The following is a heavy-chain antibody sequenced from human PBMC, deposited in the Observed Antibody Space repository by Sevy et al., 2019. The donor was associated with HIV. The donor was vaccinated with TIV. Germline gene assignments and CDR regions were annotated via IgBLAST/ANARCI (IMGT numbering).Heavy chain of an antibody. CDR2: ISSSSRYT. V-gene: IGHV3-21*01. Sequence: GGSLRLSCVASGFTFSSYSMNWVRQAPGKGLEWVSFISSSSRYTYYADSVKGRFTISRDNAKNSLYLQMNSLRAEDTAVYYRARLYVPEQWPDYWGQGTLVTVSS. D-gene: IGHD6-19*01. CDR1: GFTFSSYS. CDR3: ARLYVPEQWPDY. J-gene: IGHJ4*02.